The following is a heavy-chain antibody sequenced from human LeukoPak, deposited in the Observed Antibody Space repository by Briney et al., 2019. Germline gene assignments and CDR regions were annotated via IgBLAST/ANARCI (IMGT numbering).Heavy chain of an antibody. Sequence: ASVKVSCKASGYTFTTYYMHWVRQAPGQGLEWMGWINPNSGGTNYAQQFQGRVTMTRDTSISTAYMELSRLRSDDTAVYYCARPYNWNDGGAAHYFDYWGQGTQVTVSS. CDR1: GYTFTTYY. CDR3: ARPYNWNDGGAAHYFDY. J-gene: IGHJ4*02. V-gene: IGHV1-2*02. CDR2: INPNSGGT. D-gene: IGHD1-20*01.